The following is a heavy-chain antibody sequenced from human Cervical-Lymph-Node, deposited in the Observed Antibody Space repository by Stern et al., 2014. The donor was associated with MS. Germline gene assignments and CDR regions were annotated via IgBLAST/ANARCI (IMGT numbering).Heavy chain of an antibody. D-gene: IGHD6-13*01. CDR1: GVTFSISS. V-gene: IGHV1-69*01. CDR3: TIDQGGIAAY. Sequence: VQLVESGAVVKKPGSSVKVSCSTSGVTFSISSISWVRHAPGQGLEWMGGITPMFGTPNYARKFQGRVAKTADESTSTAYMELSTLRSEDTATYFCTIDQGGIAAYWGQGTLVTVSS. CDR2: ITPMFGTP. J-gene: IGHJ4*02.